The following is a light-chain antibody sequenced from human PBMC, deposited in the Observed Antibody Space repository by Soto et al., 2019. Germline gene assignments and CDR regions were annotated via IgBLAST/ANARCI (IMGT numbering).Light chain of an antibody. Sequence: EIVLTQSPGTLSLSPGERATLSCRASQSVSSSLAWYQQKPGQAPRLLIYGAPSRATGIPDRFSGSGSGPAFTLTSSRLEPEDFAVYFCQHYGSSRTFGQGTKVEIK. V-gene: IGKV3-20*01. J-gene: IGKJ1*01. CDR1: QSVSSS. CDR3: QHYGSSRT. CDR2: GAP.